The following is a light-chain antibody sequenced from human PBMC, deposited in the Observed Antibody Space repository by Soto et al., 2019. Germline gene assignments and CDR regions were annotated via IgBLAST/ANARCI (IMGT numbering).Light chain of an antibody. V-gene: IGKV1-5*03. J-gene: IGKJ4*01. CDR2: KAS. CDR1: QSVRDW. Sequence: DIQMTQSPSTLSASVGDRVTVTCRASQSVRDWVAWYQQQAGRAPRLLIYKASSLQSGVPSRFSGSGFGTEFTLTISSLQPDDFASYYCQQYYSYSPLTFGGGTNVEIK. CDR3: QQYYSYSPLT.